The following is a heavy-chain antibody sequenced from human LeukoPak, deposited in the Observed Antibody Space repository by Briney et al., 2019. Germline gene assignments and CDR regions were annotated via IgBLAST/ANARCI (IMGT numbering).Heavy chain of an antibody. Sequence: GGSLRLSCAASGFTFSSYAMSWDRQAPGKGLEWVSAISGSGGSTYYADSVKGRFTISRDNSKNTLYLQMNSLRAEDTAVYYCAKDLDSSSWYSHNWFDPWGQGTLVTVSS. CDR3: AKDLDSSSWYSHNWFDP. CDR1: GFTFSSYA. V-gene: IGHV3-23*01. CDR2: ISGSGGST. D-gene: IGHD6-13*01. J-gene: IGHJ5*02.